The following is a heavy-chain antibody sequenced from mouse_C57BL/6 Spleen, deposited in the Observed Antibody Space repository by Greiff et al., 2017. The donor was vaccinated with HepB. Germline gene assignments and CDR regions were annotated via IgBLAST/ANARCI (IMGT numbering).Heavy chain of an antibody. J-gene: IGHJ2*01. D-gene: IGHD2-1*01. V-gene: IGHV1-82*01. CDR3: ASSVYYGNCVHFGC. CDR1: GYAFSSSW. Sequence: QVQLQQSGPELVKPGASVKISCKASGYAFSSSWMNWVKQRPGKGLEWIGRIYPGDGDTNYNGKFKGKATLTADKSSSTAYMQLSSLTSEDSAFYFCASSVYYGNCVHFGCWGQVATLTVAS. CDR2: IYPGDGDT.